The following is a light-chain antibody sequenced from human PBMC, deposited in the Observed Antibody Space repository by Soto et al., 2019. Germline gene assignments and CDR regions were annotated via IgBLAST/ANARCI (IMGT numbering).Light chain of an antibody. CDR1: KLGDKY. V-gene: IGLV3-1*01. CDR2: QDS. J-gene: IGLJ2*01. CDR3: QAWDRSTVV. Sequence: SYELTQPPSVSVSPGQTASITCSGDKLGDKYACWYQQKQGQSPVLVIYQDSKRPSGIPERFSGSNSGNTATLTISGTQAMVEADYYCQAWDRSTVVFGGGTQLTVL.